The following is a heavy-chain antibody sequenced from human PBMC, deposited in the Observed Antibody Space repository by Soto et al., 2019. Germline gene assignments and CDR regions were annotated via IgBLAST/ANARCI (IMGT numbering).Heavy chain of an antibody. CDR3: ARDGSGYYYGSFDY. J-gene: IGHJ4*02. V-gene: IGHV1-46*02. Sequence: ASAKVSCKASESTFNTYHIHWVRQAPGQGLELMGIINPRGSTSYPQKFQGRVTITRDTSASTVYMELSSLRSEDTAVYYCARDGSGYYYGSFDYWGQGTPVNVSS. CDR1: ESTFNTYH. D-gene: IGHD3-22*01. CDR2: INPRGST.